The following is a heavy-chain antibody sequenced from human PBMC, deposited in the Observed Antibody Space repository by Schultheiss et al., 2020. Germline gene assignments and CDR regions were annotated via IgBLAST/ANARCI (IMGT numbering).Heavy chain of an antibody. J-gene: IGHJ6*02. Sequence: GGSLRLSCAASGFSLSNHYMDWVRETPGKGLAWVGLIRQKGNGYTTHYAASVEGRFTISRDDSNNSVYLQMNSLKTEDTAVYYCAKLINDSRYRLYYYYYGMDVWGQGTTVTVSS. V-gene: IGHV3-72*01. CDR1: GFSLSNHY. D-gene: IGHD1-1*01. CDR2: IRQKGNGYTT. CDR3: AKLINDSRYRLYYYYYGMDV.